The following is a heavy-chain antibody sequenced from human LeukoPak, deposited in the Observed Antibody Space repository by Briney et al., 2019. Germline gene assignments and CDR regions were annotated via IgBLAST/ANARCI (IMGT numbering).Heavy chain of an antibody. CDR3: ATLLDPTGWFDP. J-gene: IGHJ5*02. CDR2: IYYSGST. Sequence: SETLSLTCTVSGGSISSSSYYWGWIRQPPGKGLEWIASIYYSGSTYYNPSLKSRGTISVNTSTNQFSLQLSSASAADTAVYYCATLLDPTGWFDPWGQGTLVTVSS. CDR1: GGSISSSSYY. V-gene: IGHV4-39*01. D-gene: IGHD3/OR15-3a*01.